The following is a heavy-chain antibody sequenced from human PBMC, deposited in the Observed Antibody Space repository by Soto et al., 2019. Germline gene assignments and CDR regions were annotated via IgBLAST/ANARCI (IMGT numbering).Heavy chain of an antibody. CDR3: AKDPWRGEVPVFYPTPFDYYYYYGMGV. J-gene: IGHJ6*02. Sequence: GGSLRLSCAASGFTISNAWMSWVRQAPGKGLEWVSAISGSGGSTYYADSVKGRFTISRDNSKNTLYLQMNSLRAEDTAVYYCAKDPWRGEVPVFYPTPFDYYYYYGMGVWGQGTTVTVSS. CDR1: GFTISNAW. D-gene: IGHD1-26*01. V-gene: IGHV3-23*01. CDR2: ISGSGGST.